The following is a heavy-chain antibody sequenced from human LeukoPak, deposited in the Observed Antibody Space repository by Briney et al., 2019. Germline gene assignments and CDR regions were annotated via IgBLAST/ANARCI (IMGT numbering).Heavy chain of an antibody. Sequence: GGSLRLSCAASGFTFDDYAKHWVRQAPGKGLEWVSGISWNSGSIGYADSVKGRFTISRDNAKNSLYLQMNSLRAEDTALYYCAVGAATAFYWGQGTLVTVSS. CDR2: ISWNSGSI. V-gene: IGHV3-9*01. J-gene: IGHJ4*02. CDR1: GFTFDDYA. CDR3: AVGAATAFY. D-gene: IGHD3-16*01.